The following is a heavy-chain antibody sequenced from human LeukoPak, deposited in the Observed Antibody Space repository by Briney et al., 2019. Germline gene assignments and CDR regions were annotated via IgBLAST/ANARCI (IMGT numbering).Heavy chain of an antibody. CDR3: ARRVGRWFGERAYYYNYMDV. CDR2: INHSGST. Sequence: PSETLSLTCAVYGGSFSCYYWSWIRQPPGKGLEWIGEINHSGSTKYNPSLKSRVSISIDTSKNQFSLKLSSVTAADTAMYYCARRVGRWFGERAYYYNYMDVWGKGTTVTISS. CDR1: GGSFSCYY. V-gene: IGHV4-34*01. J-gene: IGHJ6*03. D-gene: IGHD3-10*01.